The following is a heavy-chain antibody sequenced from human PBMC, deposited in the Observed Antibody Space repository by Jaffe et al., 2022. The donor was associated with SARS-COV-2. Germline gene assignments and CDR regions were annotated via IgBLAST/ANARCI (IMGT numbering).Heavy chain of an antibody. CDR3: TTSPWSSSSWGGPFDY. CDR1: GFTFNNAW. J-gene: IGHJ4*02. CDR2: IKSRGDGGTT. Sequence: EVQLVESGGGWVKPGGSLRLSCAASGFTFNNAWMNWVRQAPGKGLEWVGRIKSRGDGGTTDYAAPVKGRFTISRDDSENTLYLQMNSLKTEDTAVYYCTTSPWSSSSWGGPFDYWGQGTLVTVSS. V-gene: IGHV3-15*01. D-gene: IGHD6-6*01.